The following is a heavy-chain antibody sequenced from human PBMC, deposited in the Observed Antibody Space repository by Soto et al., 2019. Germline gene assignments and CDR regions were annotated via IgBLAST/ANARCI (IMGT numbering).Heavy chain of an antibody. CDR3: ARENGYGSGSQYYYYGMDV. CDR2: IKQDGSQK. D-gene: IGHD3-10*01. V-gene: IGHV3-7*03. Sequence: PGGSLRLSCAASGFTLSTYWMTWVRQAPGKGLEWVANIKQDGSQKYYVDSVKGRFTISRDNAKNSLYLQMNSLRAEDTAVYYCARENGYGSGSQYYYYGMDVWGQGTTVTSP. CDR1: GFTLSTYW. J-gene: IGHJ6*02.